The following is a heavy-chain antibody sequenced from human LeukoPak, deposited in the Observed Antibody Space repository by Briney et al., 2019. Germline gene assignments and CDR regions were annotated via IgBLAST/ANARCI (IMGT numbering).Heavy chain of an antibody. CDR3: AREGYYDSSGYFNNWFDP. D-gene: IGHD3-22*01. J-gene: IGHJ5*02. V-gene: IGHV1-18*01. CDR1: GYTFTSYG. Sequence: GASVKVSCKASGYTFTSYGISWVRQAPGQGLEWMGWISAYNGNTNYAQKLQGRVTMTTDTSTSTAYMELRSLRSDDTAVYYCAREGYYDSSGYFNNWFDPWGQGTLVTVSS. CDR2: ISAYNGNT.